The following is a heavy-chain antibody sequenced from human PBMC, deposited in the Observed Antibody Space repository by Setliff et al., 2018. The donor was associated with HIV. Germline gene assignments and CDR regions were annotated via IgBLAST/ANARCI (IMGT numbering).Heavy chain of an antibody. CDR3: ARHSPNVGVRGDAFDI. CDR1: GGSNSEYY. V-gene: IGHV4-59*08. J-gene: IGHJ3*02. CDR2: IDYSGST. Sequence: PSETLSLTCTVSGGSNSEYYWSWIRQPPGKGLEWIGYIDYSGSTNYNASLKSRLTMSIDTSKSQFSLKLSSVTAADTAVYYCARHSPNVGVRGDAFDIWGQGTVVTVSS. D-gene: IGHD2-8*01.